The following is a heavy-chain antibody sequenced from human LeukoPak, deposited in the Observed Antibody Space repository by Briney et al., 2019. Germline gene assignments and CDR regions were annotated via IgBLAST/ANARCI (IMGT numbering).Heavy chain of an antibody. CDR1: GFTFASHW. Sequence: PGGSLRLSXAASGFTFASHWMHWVRQPPGKGVVWVSRIISDGSSTGYADSVKGRFTISRDNSKNTLYLQMNSLRAEDTAVYYCAKDPGYAVYWGQGTLVTVSS. CDR2: IISDGSST. V-gene: IGHV3-74*01. J-gene: IGHJ4*02. CDR3: AKDPGYAVY. D-gene: IGHD2-8*01.